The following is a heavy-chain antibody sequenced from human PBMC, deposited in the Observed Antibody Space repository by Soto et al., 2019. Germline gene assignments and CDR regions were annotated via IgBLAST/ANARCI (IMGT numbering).Heavy chain of an antibody. CDR3: ARGGGGDYAFEY. Sequence: QVQLMQSGAEVKKPGASVKVSCKASGYTFTNYGFSWVRQAPGQGLEWMGWINAYNGNTNYAQKFQGRVTVTTETSTSTAKMERRSLRSDDTAVYYCARGGGGDYAFEYWGRGTLVTVSS. V-gene: IGHV1-18*01. D-gene: IGHD4-17*01. CDR1: GYTFTNYG. CDR2: INAYNGNT. J-gene: IGHJ4*02.